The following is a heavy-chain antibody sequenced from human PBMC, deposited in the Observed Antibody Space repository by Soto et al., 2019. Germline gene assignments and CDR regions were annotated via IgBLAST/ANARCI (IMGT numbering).Heavy chain of an antibody. CDR1: GFTISSYY. CDR2: IYYSGIT. D-gene: IGHD1-20*01. J-gene: IGHJ6*02. CDR3: ARYKSNYYYGMDV. V-gene: IGHV4-59*01. Sequence: PSETLSLTCTVSGFTISSYYWSWIRQPPGKGLEWIGYIYYSGITNYNPSLKSRVTISVDTSKNQFSLKLSSVTAADTAVYYCARYKSNYYYGMDVWGQGTTVTVSS.